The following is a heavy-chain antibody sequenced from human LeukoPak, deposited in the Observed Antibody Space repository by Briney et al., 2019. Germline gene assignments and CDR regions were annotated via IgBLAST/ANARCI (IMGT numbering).Heavy chain of an antibody. Sequence: SETLSLTCAVSGGSISSHKWWSWVRQPPGKGLEWIGEIYHSGSTNYNPSLKSRVTISVDTSKNQFSLKLSSVTAADTAVYYCAREQLGYCGSTSCTALTFDPWGQGTLVTVSS. CDR3: AREQLGYCGSTSCTALTFDP. D-gene: IGHD2-2*01. CDR2: IYHSGST. J-gene: IGHJ5*02. V-gene: IGHV4-4*02. CDR1: GGSISSHKW.